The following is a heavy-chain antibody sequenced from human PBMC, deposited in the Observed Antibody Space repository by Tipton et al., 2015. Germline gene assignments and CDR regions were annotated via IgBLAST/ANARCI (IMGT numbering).Heavy chain of an antibody. V-gene: IGHV4-34*01. CDR2: INHAGST. CDR3: ARGAGNSSTWDFDY. D-gene: IGHD2/OR15-2a*01. Sequence: TLSLTCVVYGGSFSGYYWSWIRQSPGKGLEWIGEINHAGSTNYTPSRKSRVTISVDTSKNQFSLKVTSVTAADTAVYYCARGAGNSSTWDFDYWGQGSLVTVSS. J-gene: IGHJ4*02. CDR1: GGSFSGYY.